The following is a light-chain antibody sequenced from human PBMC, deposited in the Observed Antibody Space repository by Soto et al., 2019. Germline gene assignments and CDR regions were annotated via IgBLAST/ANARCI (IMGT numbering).Light chain of an antibody. Sequence: DVVMTQSPLSLPVTPGEPASISCRSSQSLLHSNGHKYLDWYLQRPGQSPQLLIYLGSNRASGVPDRFSGSGSGTDFTLKISRVEAEDVGVYYCMQALQTPMYTFGQGTKVDIK. CDR3: MQALQTPMYT. CDR1: QSLLHSNGHKY. J-gene: IGKJ2*01. CDR2: LGS. V-gene: IGKV2-28*01.